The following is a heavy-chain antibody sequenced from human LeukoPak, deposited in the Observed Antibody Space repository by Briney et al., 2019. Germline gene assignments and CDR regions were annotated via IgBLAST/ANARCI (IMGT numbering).Heavy chain of an antibody. J-gene: IGHJ6*03. CDR1: GFTFSSYT. CDR3: ARGDNSGPDYYYYMDV. Sequence: GGSLRLSCAASGFTFSSYTMNWVRQAPGKGLEWVSSISSSSSYIYYADSVKGRFTISRDNAKNSLYLQMNSQRAEDTAVYYWARGDNSGPDYYYYMDVWGKGTTVTISS. D-gene: IGHD6-19*01. V-gene: IGHV3-21*01. CDR2: ISSSSSYI.